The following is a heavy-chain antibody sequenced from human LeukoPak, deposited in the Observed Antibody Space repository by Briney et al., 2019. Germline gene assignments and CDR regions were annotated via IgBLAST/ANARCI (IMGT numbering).Heavy chain of an antibody. Sequence: GRSLRLSCAASGFTFRNHGMHWVRQAPGKGLEWVAIIWYDGSKAYYADSVKGRFTVSRDNSKKVLYLQMNSLRVEDTAVYYCARDRGAGKYYDYWGQGTQVTVSS. CDR2: IWYDGSKA. J-gene: IGHJ4*02. CDR3: ARDRGAGKYYDY. CDR1: GFTFRNHG. D-gene: IGHD4/OR15-4a*01. V-gene: IGHV3-33*01.